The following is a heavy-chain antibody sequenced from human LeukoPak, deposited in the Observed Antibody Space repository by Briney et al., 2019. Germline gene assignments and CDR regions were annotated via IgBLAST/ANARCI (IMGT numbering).Heavy chain of an antibody. J-gene: IGHJ4*02. Sequence: SETLSLTCTVSGVSTSSSNYYWGWIRQPPGKVLEWIAGIHYSRNTYYNPSLKSRVTISVDTSKNQFSLKLSSVTAADTAVYYCARLGAGPTYYDFWSGYSSFYFDYWGKGTLVTVSS. CDR3: ARLGAGPTYYDFWSGYSSFYFDY. CDR1: GVSTSSSNYY. V-gene: IGHV4-39*01. CDR2: IHYSRNT. D-gene: IGHD3-3*01.